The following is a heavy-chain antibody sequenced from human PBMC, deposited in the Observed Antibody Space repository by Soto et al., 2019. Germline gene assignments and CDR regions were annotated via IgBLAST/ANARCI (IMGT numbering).Heavy chain of an antibody. V-gene: IGHV4-30-4*01. CDR3: ARYPEQYCSGGSCYSGTDY. CDR2: IYYSGST. J-gene: IGHJ4*02. Sequence: QVQLQESGPGLVTPSQTLSLPCTVSGGSISSGDYYWSWIRQPPGKGLEWIGYIYYSGSTYYNPSLKSRVTISVDTSKNQFSLKLSSVTAADTAVYYCARYPEQYCSGGSCYSGTDYWGQGTLVTVSS. D-gene: IGHD2-15*01. CDR1: GGSISSGDYY.